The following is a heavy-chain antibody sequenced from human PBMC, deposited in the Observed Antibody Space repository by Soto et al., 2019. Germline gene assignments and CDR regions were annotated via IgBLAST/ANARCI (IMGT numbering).Heavy chain of an antibody. CDR1: GYSFTSYW. CDR3: SISHSSSWYERWFDP. CDR2: IYPGDSET. D-gene: IGHD6-13*01. J-gene: IGHJ5*02. Sequence: PGESLKISCEASGYSFTSYWIAWVRQMPGKGLDWVGIIYPGDSETRYSPSSQGQVTISADKSISSAYLQWSSLKASATAMYYCSISHSSSWYERWFDPWGQGTLVTVSS. V-gene: IGHV5-51*01.